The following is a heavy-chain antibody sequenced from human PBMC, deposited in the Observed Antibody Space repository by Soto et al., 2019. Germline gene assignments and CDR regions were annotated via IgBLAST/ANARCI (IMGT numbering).Heavy chain of an antibody. CDR3: ARATSYGSGSPRDYYYYYYGMDV. CDR2: IYSAQKT. CDR1: GGSVSSNSYS. Sequence: SETLSLTCTVSGGSVSSNSYSWGWIRQSPGKGLEWIGTIYSAQKTFYHPSLLSRVTISVDTSKNQFSLKLSSVTAADTAVYYCARATSYGSGSPRDYYYYYYGMDVWGQGTTVTVSS. D-gene: IGHD3-10*01. V-gene: IGHV4-39*07. J-gene: IGHJ6*02.